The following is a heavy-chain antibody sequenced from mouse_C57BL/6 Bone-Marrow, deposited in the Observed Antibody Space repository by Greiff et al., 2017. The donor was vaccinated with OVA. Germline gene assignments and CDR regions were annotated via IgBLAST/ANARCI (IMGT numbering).Heavy chain of an antibody. Sequence: QVQLQQPGAELVRPGSSVKLSCKASGYTFTSYWMDWVKQRPGQGLEWIGNIYPSDSETHYNQKFKDKATLTVDKSSSTAYMQLSSLTSEDSAVYYCARKGLLPPYWYFDVWGTGTTVTVSS. CDR2: IYPSDSET. CDR1: GYTFTSYW. V-gene: IGHV1-61*01. D-gene: IGHD2-3*01. CDR3: ARKGLLPPYWYFDV. J-gene: IGHJ1*03.